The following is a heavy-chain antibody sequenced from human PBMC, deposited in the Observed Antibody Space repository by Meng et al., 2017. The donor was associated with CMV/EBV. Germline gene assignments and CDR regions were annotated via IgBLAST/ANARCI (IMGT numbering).Heavy chain of an antibody. CDR3: ALIKRGIGY. CDR2: INHSGST. D-gene: IGHD6-13*01. Sequence: SETLSLTCAVYGGSFSGYYWSWIRQPPGKGLEWIGEINHSGSTNYNPSLKSRVTISVDTSKNQFSLKLSSVAAADTAVYYCALIKRGIGYWGQGTLVTVSS. V-gene: IGHV4-34*01. J-gene: IGHJ4*02. CDR1: GGSFSGYY.